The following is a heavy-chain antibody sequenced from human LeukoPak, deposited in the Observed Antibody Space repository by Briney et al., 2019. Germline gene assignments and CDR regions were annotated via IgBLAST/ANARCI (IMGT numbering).Heavy chain of an antibody. Sequence: PSETLSLTCAVYGGSFSGYYWSWIRQHPGKGLEWIGYIYYSGSTYYNPSLKSRVTISVDTSKNQFSLKLSSVTAADTAVYYCARVPGGYNSFDYWGQGTLVTVSS. CDR1: GGSFSGYY. CDR2: IYYSGST. D-gene: IGHD5-12*01. J-gene: IGHJ4*02. CDR3: ARVPGGYNSFDY. V-gene: IGHV4-31*11.